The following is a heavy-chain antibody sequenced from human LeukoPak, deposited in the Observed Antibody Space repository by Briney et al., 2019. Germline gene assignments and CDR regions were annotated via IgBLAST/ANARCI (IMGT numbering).Heavy chain of an antibody. V-gene: IGHV1-46*01. J-gene: IGHJ5*02. D-gene: IGHD4-17*01. Sequence: GASVNVSCKASGYTFTSYYIHWVRQAPGQGLEWMGIINPSGGSTSYAQKFQGRVTMTTDTSTSTVYMELSSLRSEDTAVYYCARADFGVHSWGQGTLVTVSS. CDR3: ARADFGVHS. CDR2: INPSGGST. CDR1: GYTFTSYY.